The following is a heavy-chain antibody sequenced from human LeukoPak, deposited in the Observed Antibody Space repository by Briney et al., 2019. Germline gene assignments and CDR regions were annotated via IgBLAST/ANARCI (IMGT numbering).Heavy chain of an antibody. CDR2: INPSGGST. CDR3: ARELRYSGSYLNYYGMDV. V-gene: IGHV1-46*01. Sequence: GASVKVSCKASGYTFTSYYMHWVRQPPGQGLEWMGIINPSGGSTSYAQKFQGRVTMTRDTSTSTVYMELSSLRSEDTAVYYCARELRYSGSYLNYYGMDVWGQGTTVTVSS. CDR1: GYTFTSYY. D-gene: IGHD1-26*01. J-gene: IGHJ6*02.